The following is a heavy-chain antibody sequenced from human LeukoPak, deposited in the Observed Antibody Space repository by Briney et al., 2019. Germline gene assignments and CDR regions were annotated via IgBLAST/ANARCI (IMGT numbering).Heavy chain of an antibody. CDR3: AKDLPGSPTRNFDY. V-gene: IGHV3-30*18. CDR1: GFTFSSYG. Sequence: GGSLRLSCAASGFTFSSYGMHWVRQAPGKGLEWVAVISYDGSNKYYADSVKGRFTISRDNSKNTLYLQMNSLRAEDTAVYYCAKDLPGSPTRNFDYWGQGTLVTVSS. J-gene: IGHJ4*02. CDR2: ISYDGSNK. D-gene: IGHD1-14*01.